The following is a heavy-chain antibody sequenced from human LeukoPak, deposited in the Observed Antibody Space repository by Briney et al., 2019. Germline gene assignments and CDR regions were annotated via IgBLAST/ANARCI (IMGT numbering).Heavy chain of an antibody. CDR2: IYTSGST. J-gene: IGHJ5*02. Sequence: PSETLSLTSTVSGGSISSYYWSWIRQPAGKGLEWIGRIYTSGSTNYNPSLKSRVTMSVDTSKNQSSLKLSSVTAADTAVYYCARVPEDTAIGWFDPWGQGTLVTVSS. CDR3: ARVPEDTAIGWFDP. D-gene: IGHD5-18*01. V-gene: IGHV4-4*07. CDR1: GGSISSYY.